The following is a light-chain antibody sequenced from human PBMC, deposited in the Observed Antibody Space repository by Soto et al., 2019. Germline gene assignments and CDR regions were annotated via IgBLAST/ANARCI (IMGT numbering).Light chain of an antibody. CDR1: QGISSY. CDR2: DAS. J-gene: IGKJ4*01. CDR3: QQVNVYPST. Sequence: IHLTQSPSSLSASVGYRFTITCRASQGISSYLGWYQQKPGKAPNLLIYDASTLHSGVPSRFRGGGSGTDFTLTISSLPPEDFESYYCQQVNVYPSTFGGGTKVDIK. V-gene: IGKV1-9*01.